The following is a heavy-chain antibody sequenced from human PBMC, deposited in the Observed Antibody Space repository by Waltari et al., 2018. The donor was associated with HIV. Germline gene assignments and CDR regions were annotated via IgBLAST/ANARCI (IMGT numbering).Heavy chain of an antibody. D-gene: IGHD6-13*01. CDR3: ARSVAATRAFDI. V-gene: IGHV3-72*01. Sequence: EVQLVESGGGLVQPGGSLRLSCTASGFTFSDHYMDWVRQAPGKGRDWVGRTRNKANSYTTEYAASVKGRFTISRDDSKNSLYLQMNSLKTEDTAVYYCARSVAATRAFDIWGQGTMVTVSS. CDR1: GFTFSDHY. J-gene: IGHJ3*02. CDR2: TRNKANSYTT.